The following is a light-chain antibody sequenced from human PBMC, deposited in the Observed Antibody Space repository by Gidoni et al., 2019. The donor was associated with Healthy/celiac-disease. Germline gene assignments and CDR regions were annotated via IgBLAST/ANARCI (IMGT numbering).Light chain of an antibody. J-gene: IGKJ2*01. V-gene: IGKV3-20*01. Sequence: EIVLTQSPRTLSLSPGESATLSCRASQSVSSSYLAWYQQKPGQAPRLLIYDASSRATCIPDRFSGSGSGTDFTLTISRLEPEDFAVYYCQQYGSSPRNTFXQXTKLEIK. CDR3: QQYGSSPRNT. CDR2: DAS. CDR1: QSVSSSY.